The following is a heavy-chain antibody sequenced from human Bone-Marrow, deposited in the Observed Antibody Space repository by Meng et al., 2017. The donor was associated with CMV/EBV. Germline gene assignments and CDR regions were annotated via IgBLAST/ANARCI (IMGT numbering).Heavy chain of an antibody. CDR1: EFTFSIYA. D-gene: IGHD4-23*01. Sequence: GESLKISCAASEFTFSIYAMHWVRQAPGKGLAWVAVISYDGSNKYYADSVKGRFTISRDNSNNILYLQMDSLRADDTAVYYCASHTHYAGNPPGTHHCWGQGTLVTVSS. CDR2: ISYDGSNK. V-gene: IGHV3-30*14. CDR3: ASHTHYAGNPPGTHHC. J-gene: IGHJ4*02.